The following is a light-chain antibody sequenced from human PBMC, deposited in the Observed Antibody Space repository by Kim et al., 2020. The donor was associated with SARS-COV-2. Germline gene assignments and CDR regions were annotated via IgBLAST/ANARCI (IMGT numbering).Light chain of an antibody. CDR2: GAS. V-gene: IGKV1-17*03. CDR3: LQYNSFPYA. Sequence: SASVGDRVTITGRASQDIRSYLAWFQQKPGKVPKGLIYGASTLQSGVPSRFSGSGSGTEFTLTISSLQPEDFASYYCLQYNSFPYAFGQGTKLEI. CDR1: QDIRSY. J-gene: IGKJ2*01.